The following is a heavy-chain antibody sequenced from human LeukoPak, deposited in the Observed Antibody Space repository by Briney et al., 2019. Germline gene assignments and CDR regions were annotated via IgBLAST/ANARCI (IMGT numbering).Heavy chain of an antibody. CDR1: GYTFTSYD. D-gene: IGHD2-2*01. J-gene: IGHJ4*02. CDR3: ARGVGVVVPAAMGY. V-gene: IGHV1-8*01. Sequence: GASVKVSCKASGYTFTSYDINWVRQATGQGLEWMGWMNPNNGGTNYAQKFQGRVTMTRNTSISTAYMDLSRLRSDDTAVYYCARGVGVVVPAAMGYWGQGTLVTVSS. CDR2: MNPNNGGT.